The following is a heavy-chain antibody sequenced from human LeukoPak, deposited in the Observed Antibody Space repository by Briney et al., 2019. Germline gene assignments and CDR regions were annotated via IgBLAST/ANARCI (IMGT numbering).Heavy chain of an antibody. CDR1: GYTFTGYY. CDR2: MNPNSGNT. Sequence: ASVKVSCKASGYTFTGYYMHWVRQAPGQGLEWMGWMNPNSGNTGYAQKFQGRVTMTRNTSISTAYMELSSLRSEDTAVYYCARGSSSWYGYYYYYMDVWGKGTTVTISS. CDR3: ARGSSSWYGYYYYYMDV. J-gene: IGHJ6*03. V-gene: IGHV1-8*02. D-gene: IGHD6-13*01.